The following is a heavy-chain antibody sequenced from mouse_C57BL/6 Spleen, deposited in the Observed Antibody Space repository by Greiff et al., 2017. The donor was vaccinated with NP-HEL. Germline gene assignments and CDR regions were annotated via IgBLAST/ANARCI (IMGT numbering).Heavy chain of an antibody. CDR3: ARGDYGSSYYWYFDV. CDR1: GFNIKDYY. J-gene: IGHJ1*03. V-gene: IGHV14-2*01. D-gene: IGHD1-1*01. Sequence: EVQLQQSGAELVKPGASVKLSCTASGFNIKDYYMHWVKQRTEQGLEWIGRIDPEDGETKYAPIFQGKATITADTSSNTAYLQLSSLTSEDTAVYYCARGDYGSSYYWYFDVWGTGTTVTVSS. CDR2: IDPEDGET.